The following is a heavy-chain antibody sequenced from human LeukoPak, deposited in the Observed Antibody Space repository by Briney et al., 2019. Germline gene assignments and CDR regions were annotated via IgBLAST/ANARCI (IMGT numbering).Heavy chain of an antibody. J-gene: IGHJ6*02. CDR2: IILIFGTA. V-gene: IGHV1-69*13. Sequence: SVKVSCKASGCTFSIYAISWVRQAPGQGLEWMGGIILIFGTANYAQKFQGRVTITADESTSTAYMELSSLRSEDTAVYYCARYGGSSAYYYYGMDVLGQGTTVTVSS. CDR3: ARYGGSSAYYYYGMDV. CDR1: GCTFSIYA. D-gene: IGHD4-23*01.